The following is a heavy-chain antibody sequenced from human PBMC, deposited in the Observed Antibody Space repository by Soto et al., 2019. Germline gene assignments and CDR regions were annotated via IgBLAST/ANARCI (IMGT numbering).Heavy chain of an antibody. D-gene: IGHD3-16*01. V-gene: IGHV3-33*01. CDR3: AREIKALYSYYGMDV. CDR1: GFTFSSYG. J-gene: IGHJ6*02. Sequence: QVQLVESGGGVVQPGRSLRLSCAASGFTFSSYGMHWVRQAPGKGLEWVAVIWYDGSNKYYADSVKGRFTISRDNSKNTLYLQMNSLRAEDTAVYYCAREIKALYSYYGMDVWGQGTTVTVSS. CDR2: IWYDGSNK.